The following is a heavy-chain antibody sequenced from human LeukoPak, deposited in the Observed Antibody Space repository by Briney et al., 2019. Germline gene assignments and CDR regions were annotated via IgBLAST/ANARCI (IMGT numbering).Heavy chain of an antibody. V-gene: IGHV4-4*07. CDR3: ARTRSGYLADY. J-gene: IGHJ4*02. Sequence: PSETLSLTCTVPGGSVSSDYWSWIRQPAAKGLEWIGRIYTSGNTNYNPSLKSRVTMSVDTSKNQFSLKLSSVTAADTAVYYCARTRSGYLADYWGQGTLVTVSS. D-gene: IGHD1-26*01. CDR2: IYTSGNT. CDR1: GGSVSSDY.